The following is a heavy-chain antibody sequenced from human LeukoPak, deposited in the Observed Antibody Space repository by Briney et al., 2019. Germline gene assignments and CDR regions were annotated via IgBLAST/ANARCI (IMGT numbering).Heavy chain of an antibody. CDR3: AKATPIAAAGYFDF. J-gene: IGHJ4*02. CDR1: GFTFSSYW. D-gene: IGHD6-13*01. Sequence: PGGSLRLSCAASGFTFSSYWMSWVRQAPGKGLEWVSAIRGSGDSTYYANSVKGRFTISRDNSKNTLYLQMNSLRAEDTAIYYCAKATPIAAAGYFDFWGQGTLVTVSS. V-gene: IGHV3-23*01. CDR2: IRGSGDST.